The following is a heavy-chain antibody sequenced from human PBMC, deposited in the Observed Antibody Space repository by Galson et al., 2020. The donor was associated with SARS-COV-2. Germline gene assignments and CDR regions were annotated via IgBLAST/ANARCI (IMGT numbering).Heavy chain of an antibody. CDR2: MNPNSGNT. V-gene: IGHV1-8*01. D-gene: IGHD2-2*02. Sequence: ASVKVSCKASGYTFTNYDINWVRQATGQGLEWMGWMNPNSGNTGFAQKFQGRVSMTRDTSKSTAYMELSSLTSEDTATYYCARGGPSCSSSSCYMDWGQGTLVTVSS. CDR1: GYTFTNYD. J-gene: IGHJ4*02. CDR3: ARGGPSCSSSSCYMD.